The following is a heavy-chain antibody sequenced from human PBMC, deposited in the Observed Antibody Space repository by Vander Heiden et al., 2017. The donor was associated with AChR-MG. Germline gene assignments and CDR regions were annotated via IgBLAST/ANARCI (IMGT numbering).Heavy chain of an antibody. CDR3: AKDNYGMDV. Sequence: QVQLVESGGGVVQPGGSLRLSCVASEFTFSNHGMHWVRQAPGKGLEWVAFIRYDGSKKYYTDSVRGRFTISRDNSKNTLYLQMNSLRAEDTTVYYCAKDNYGMDVWGQGTTVTVSS. CDR2: IRYDGSKK. V-gene: IGHV3-30*02. J-gene: IGHJ6*02. CDR1: EFTFSNHG.